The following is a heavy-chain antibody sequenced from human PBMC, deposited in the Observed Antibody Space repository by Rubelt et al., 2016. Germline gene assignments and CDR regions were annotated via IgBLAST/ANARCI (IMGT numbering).Heavy chain of an antibody. CDR2: IYYSGST. CDR3: ASLTVKRGGWDY. J-gene: IGHJ4*02. V-gene: IGHV4-39*07. D-gene: IGHD3-16*01. Sequence: QLQLQESGPGLVKPSETLSLTCTVSGGSISSSSYYWGWIRQPPGKGLEWIGSIYYSGSTYYNPSLKSRVTISVETSKNQFSLKLSPVTAADTAVYYCASLTVKRGGWDYWGQGTLVTVSS. CDR1: GGSISSSSYY.